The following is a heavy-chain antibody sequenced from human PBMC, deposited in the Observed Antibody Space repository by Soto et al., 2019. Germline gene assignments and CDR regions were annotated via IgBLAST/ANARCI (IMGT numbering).Heavy chain of an antibody. CDR2: ISAHNGNT. Sequence: QVHLVQSGADVEKPGASVKVSCQASGYAFTTYGITWVRQAPGQGLEWMGWISAHNGNTNYAQKLQGRVTVTRDTSTSTAYMELRSLRSDDTAVYYCARGRYGDYWGQGALVTVSS. J-gene: IGHJ4*02. V-gene: IGHV1-18*01. CDR1: GYAFTTYG. D-gene: IGHD1-1*01. CDR3: ARGRYGDY.